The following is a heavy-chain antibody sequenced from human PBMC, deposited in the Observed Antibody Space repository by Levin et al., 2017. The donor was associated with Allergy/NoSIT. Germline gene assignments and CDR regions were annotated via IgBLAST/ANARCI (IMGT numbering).Heavy chain of an antibody. CDR2: ISGSGGST. CDR1: GFTFSSYA. D-gene: IGHD2-8*01. CDR3: AKDAGWYCTNGVCYPDY. J-gene: IGHJ4*02. Sequence: GGSLRLSCAASGFTFSSYAMSWVRQAPGKGLEWVSAISGSGGSTYYADSVKGRFTISRDNSKNTLYLQMNSLRAEDTAVYYCAKDAGWYCTNGVCYPDYWGQGTLVTVSS. V-gene: IGHV3-23*01.